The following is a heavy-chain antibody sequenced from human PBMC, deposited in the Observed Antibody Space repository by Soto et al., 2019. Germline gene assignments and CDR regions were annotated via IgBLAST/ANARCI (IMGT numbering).Heavy chain of an antibody. J-gene: IGHJ3*01. Sequence: GGSLRLSCAASGFAFNSNAMDWVRLTPGKGLEWLSAISSSGETTWYADSVKGRFTISRDNSKNMLYMQMNDLGADDAAIYYCAKEWGGWSFDVWGQGTMVTVSS. CDR3: AKEWGGWSFDV. CDR1: GFAFNSNA. V-gene: IGHV3-23*01. CDR2: ISSSGETT. D-gene: IGHD2-15*01.